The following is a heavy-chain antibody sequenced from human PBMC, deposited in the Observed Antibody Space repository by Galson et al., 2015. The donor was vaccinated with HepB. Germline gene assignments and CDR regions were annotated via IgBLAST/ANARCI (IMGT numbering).Heavy chain of an antibody. J-gene: IGHJ6*02. CDR1: GFTFSSYW. Sequence: SLRLSCAASGFTFSSYWMSWVRQAPGKGLEWVANIKQDGSEKYYVDSVKGRFTISRDNAKNSLYLQMNSLRAEDTAVYYCARDYGSGSYYKTNYYYYYGMDVWGQGTTVTVSS. CDR3: ARDYGSGSYYKTNYYYYYGMDV. V-gene: IGHV3-7*03. D-gene: IGHD3-10*01. CDR2: IKQDGSEK.